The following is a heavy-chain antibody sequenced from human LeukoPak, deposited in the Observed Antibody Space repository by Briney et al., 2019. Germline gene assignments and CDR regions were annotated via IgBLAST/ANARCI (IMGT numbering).Heavy chain of an antibody. CDR2: IDWDDDK. V-gene: IGHV2-70*04. CDR3: GRRGVGATYTFDY. D-gene: IGHD1-26*01. Sequence: SGPALVKPTQPLTLTCTFSGFSLSTSGMRGSWIRQPPGMALEWLARIDWDDDKVYITSLKTRLTISKDTAKNQVVLTMTNMDPVETATYYCGRRGVGATYTFDYWGQGTLVTVSS. J-gene: IGHJ4*02. CDR1: GFSLSTSGMR.